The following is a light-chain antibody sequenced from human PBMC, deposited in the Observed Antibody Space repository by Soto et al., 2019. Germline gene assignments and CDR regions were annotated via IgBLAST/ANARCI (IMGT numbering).Light chain of an antibody. CDR1: SSDVGNYDL. CDR3: CSYACSNTFVV. J-gene: IGLJ3*02. V-gene: IGLV2-23*02. Sequence: QSALTQPASVSGSPGQSITISCTGTSSDVGNYDLVSWYQHHPGKAPKLIIYEVTKRPSGVSNRFSGSKSGNTASLTISGLQADDEADYSCCSYACSNTFVVFGGGTKLTVL. CDR2: EVT.